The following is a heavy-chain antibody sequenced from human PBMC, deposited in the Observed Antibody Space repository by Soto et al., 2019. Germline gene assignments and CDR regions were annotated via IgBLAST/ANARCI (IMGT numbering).Heavy chain of an antibody. CDR1: GFTFSSYG. Sequence: QVQLVESGGGVVQPGRSLRLSCAASGFTFSSYGMHWVRQAPGKGLEWVAVISYDGSNKYYADSVKGRFTISRDNSKNTLSLQMNSLRAEDTAVYYCAKIFPAGDIAAAPVDYWGQGTLVTVSS. J-gene: IGHJ4*02. D-gene: IGHD6-13*01. CDR2: ISYDGSNK. CDR3: AKIFPAGDIAAAPVDY. V-gene: IGHV3-30*18.